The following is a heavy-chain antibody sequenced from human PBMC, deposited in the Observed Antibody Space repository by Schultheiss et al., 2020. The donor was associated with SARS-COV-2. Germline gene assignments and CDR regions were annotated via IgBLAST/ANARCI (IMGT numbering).Heavy chain of an antibody. CDR2: ISYDGSNK. CDR1: GFTFSSYA. Sequence: GGSLRLSCAASGFTFSSYAMSWVRQAPGKGLEWVAVISYDGSNKYYADSVKGRFTISRDNARNSLYLQMNSLRAEDTAVYYCAKDGRGGSCYSGRVFCGYYYYYMDVWGKGTTVTVSS. D-gene: IGHD2-15*01. J-gene: IGHJ6*03. CDR3: AKDGRGGSCYSGRVFCGYYYYYMDV. V-gene: IGHV3-30*04.